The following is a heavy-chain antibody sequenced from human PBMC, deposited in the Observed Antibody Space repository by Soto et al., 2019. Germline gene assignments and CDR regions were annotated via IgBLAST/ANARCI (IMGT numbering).Heavy chain of an antibody. J-gene: IGHJ4*02. CDR2: ISGSGGST. V-gene: IGHV3-23*01. CDR3: AKYPPAGQWLLLTYYFDY. D-gene: IGHD3-22*01. Sequence: VGSLRLSCAASGFTFSSYAMSWVRQAPGKGLEWVSAISGSGGSTYYADSVKGRFTISRDNSKNTLYLQMNSLRAEDTAVYYRAKYPPAGQWLLLTYYFDYWGQGTLVTVSS. CDR1: GFTFSSYA.